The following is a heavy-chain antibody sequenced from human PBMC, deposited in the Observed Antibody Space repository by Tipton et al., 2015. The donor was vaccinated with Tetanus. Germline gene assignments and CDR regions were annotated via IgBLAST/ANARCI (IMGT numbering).Heavy chain of an antibody. V-gene: IGHV4-31*03. D-gene: IGHD1-26*01. J-gene: IGHJ4*02. CDR1: GGSISGGRYY. CDR3: ARDQARGARGWNYFDY. CDR2: IYSSGST. Sequence: TLSLTCTVSGGSISGGRYYWSWIRQRPGKGLEWIGDIYSSGSTYSDPSLKGRVTISVDTSKNQFSLRLNSVTAADTAVYYCARDQARGARGWNYFDYWGLGTLVTVSP.